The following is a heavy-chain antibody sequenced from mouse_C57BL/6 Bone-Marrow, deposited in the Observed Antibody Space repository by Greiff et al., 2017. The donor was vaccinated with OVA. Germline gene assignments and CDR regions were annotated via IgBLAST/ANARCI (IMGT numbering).Heavy chain of an antibody. CDR3: ADGGLFYYFDY. CDR2: IDPSDSYT. D-gene: IGHD2-3*01. V-gene: IGHV1-59*01. J-gene: IGHJ2*01. CDR1: GYTFTSYW. Sequence: QVQLQQPGAELVRPGTSVKLSCKASGYTFTSYWLHWVKQRPGQGLEWIGVIDPSDSYTNYNQKFKGKATLTVDTSSSTAYMQLSSLTSEDSAVYYGADGGLFYYFDYWGQGTTLTVSS.